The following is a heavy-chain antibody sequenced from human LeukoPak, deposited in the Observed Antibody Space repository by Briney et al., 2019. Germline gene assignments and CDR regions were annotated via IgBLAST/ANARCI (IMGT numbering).Heavy chain of an antibody. J-gene: IGHJ4*02. Sequence: ASVKVSCKASGYTFTSYGISWVRQAPGQGLEWMGWINPSGGSTSYAQKFQGRATMTRDTSTSTVYMELSSLRSEDTAVYYCARALLGNLYYFDYWGQGTLVTVSS. V-gene: IGHV1-46*01. CDR3: ARALLGNLYYFDY. CDR1: GYTFTSYG. CDR2: INPSGGST. D-gene: IGHD3-10*01.